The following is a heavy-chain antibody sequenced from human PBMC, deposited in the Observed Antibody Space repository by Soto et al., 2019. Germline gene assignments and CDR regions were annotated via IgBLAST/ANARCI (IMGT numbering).Heavy chain of an antibody. CDR3: AVNRCSSTSCLYYYGMDV. CDR2: ISSSSSTI. CDR1: GFTFSSYS. Sequence: EVQLVESGGGLVQPGGSLRLSCAASGFTFSSYSMNWVRQAPGKGLEWVSYISSSSSTIYYADSVKGRFTISRDNAKNSLYLQMNSLRDEDTAVYYCAVNRCSSTSCLYYYGMDVWGQGTPVTVSS. D-gene: IGHD2-2*01. V-gene: IGHV3-48*02. J-gene: IGHJ6*02.